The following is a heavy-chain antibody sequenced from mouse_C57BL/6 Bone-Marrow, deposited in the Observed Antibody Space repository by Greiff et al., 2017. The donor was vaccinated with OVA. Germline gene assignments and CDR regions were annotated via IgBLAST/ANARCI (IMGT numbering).Heavy chain of an antibody. CDR2: IYPENGDT. CDR3: TSYGNFDY. V-gene: IGHV14-4*01. D-gene: IGHD2-1*01. CDR1: GFNIKDDY. J-gene: IGHJ2*01. Sequence: VQLKESGAELVRPGASVKLSCTASGFNIKDDYMHWVKQRPEQGLEWIGWIYPENGDTEYASKFTGKATITADTSSNTAYLQLSSLTSEDTAVNYCTSYGNFDYWGQGTTLTVSS.